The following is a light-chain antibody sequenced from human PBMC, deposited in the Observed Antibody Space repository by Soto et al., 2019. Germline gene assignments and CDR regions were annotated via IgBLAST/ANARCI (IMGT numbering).Light chain of an antibody. CDR3: QVWDSSSDHLDV. J-gene: IGLJ1*01. CDR1: NIGRKT. V-gene: IGLV3-21*02. CDR2: DDG. Sequence: LSQPPSVSVAPGQTARIPCGGNNIGRKTVHWYQQKPGQAPILVVYDDGDRPSGIPERFSGSNSGNTATLTITRVEAGDEADYYCQVWDSSSDHLDVFGTGTKVTVL.